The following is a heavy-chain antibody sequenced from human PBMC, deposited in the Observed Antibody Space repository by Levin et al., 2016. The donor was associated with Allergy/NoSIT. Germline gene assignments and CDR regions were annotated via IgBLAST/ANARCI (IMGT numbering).Heavy chain of an antibody. CDR3: AKEDPIAAAGLDY. V-gene: IGHV3-30*18. D-gene: IGHD6-13*01. CDR2: ISYDGSNK. Sequence: WIRQPPGKGLEWVAVISYDGSNKYYADSVKGRFTISRDNSKNTLYLQMNSLRAEDTAVYYCAKEDPIAAAGLDYWGQGTLVTVSS. J-gene: IGHJ4*02.